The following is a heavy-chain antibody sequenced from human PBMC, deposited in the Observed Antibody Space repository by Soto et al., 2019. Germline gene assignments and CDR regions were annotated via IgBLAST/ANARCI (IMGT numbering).Heavy chain of an antibody. D-gene: IGHD5-12*01. J-gene: IGHJ3*02. CDR2: ISSSSSYI. CDR3: AAEMATINAFDI. CDR1: GFTFSNYS. V-gene: IGHV3-21*01. Sequence: GGSLRLSCEASGFTFSNYSMNWVRQAPGKGLEWVSYISSSSSYIYYADSVKGRFTISRDNAKNSLYLQMNSLRAEGTAVYYSAAEMATINAFDIWGQGTMVTVSS.